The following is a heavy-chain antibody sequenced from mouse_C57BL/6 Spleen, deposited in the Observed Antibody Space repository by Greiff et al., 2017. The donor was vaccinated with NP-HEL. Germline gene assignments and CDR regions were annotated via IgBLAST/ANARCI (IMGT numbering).Heavy chain of an antibody. CDR1: GFNIKDDY. J-gene: IGHJ1*03. D-gene: IGHD1-1*01. CDR2: IDPENGDT. Sequence: VQLKQSGAELVRPGASVKLSCTASGFNIKDDYMHWVKQRPEQGLEWIGWIDPENGDTEYASKFQGKATITADTSSNTAYLQLSSLTSEDTAVYYCTRGITTVVASTGYFDVWGTGTTVTVSS. V-gene: IGHV14-4*01. CDR3: TRGITTVVASTGYFDV.